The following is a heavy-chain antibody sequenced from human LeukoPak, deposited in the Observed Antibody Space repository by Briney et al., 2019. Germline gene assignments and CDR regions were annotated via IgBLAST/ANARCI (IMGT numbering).Heavy chain of an antibody. Sequence: ASVKVSCKASGYTFTAYYIHWVRQAPGQGLEWMGWINPNSGATDYAQNFQGRATLTWDTSIGTASMELSRLRSDDTAVYYCARDRYDSVNYYGLDVWGQGTTVTVPS. CDR3: ARDRYDSVNYYGLDV. CDR1: GYTFTAYY. V-gene: IGHV1-2*02. D-gene: IGHD3-22*01. CDR2: INPNSGAT. J-gene: IGHJ6*02.